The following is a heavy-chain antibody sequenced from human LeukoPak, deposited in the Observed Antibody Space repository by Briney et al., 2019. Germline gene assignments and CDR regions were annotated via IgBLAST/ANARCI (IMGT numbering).Heavy chain of an antibody. V-gene: IGHV4-59*01. D-gene: IGHD3-22*01. Sequence: PSETLSLTCTVSGGSITSYYWSWIRQPPGKGLEWIGYIYYSGSTNYNPSLKSRVTISVDTSKNQFSLKLSSVTAADTAVYYCAGNYYDSSGYYATYWYFDLWGRGTLVTVSS. CDR2: IYYSGST. CDR3: AGNYYDSSGYYATYWYFDL. CDR1: GGSITSYY. J-gene: IGHJ2*01.